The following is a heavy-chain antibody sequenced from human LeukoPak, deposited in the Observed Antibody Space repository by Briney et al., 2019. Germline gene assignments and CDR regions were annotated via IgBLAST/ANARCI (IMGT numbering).Heavy chain of an antibody. V-gene: IGHV4-39*01. D-gene: IGHD5-24*01. CDR1: GGSISSSSYY. CDR2: IYYSGST. Sequence: KTSETLSLTCTVSGGSISSSSYYWGWIRQPPGKGLEWIGSIYYSGSTYYNPSLKSRVTISVDTSKNQFSLKLSSVTAADTAVYYCARHERWLQSRPIDYWGQGTLVTVSS. J-gene: IGHJ4*02. CDR3: ARHERWLQSRPIDY.